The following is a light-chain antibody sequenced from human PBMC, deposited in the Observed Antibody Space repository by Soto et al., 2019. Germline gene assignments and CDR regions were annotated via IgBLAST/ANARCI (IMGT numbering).Light chain of an antibody. Sequence: QAVVTQHPSLTGSPGETVTLTCASTSGAVTSGYYPDWFQQKPGQAPRVLIYSTSNKHSWTTARFSGSLRGGKAALTLSGVQPEEEAEYYCLLYYGGAQPYVVFGGGTKLTVL. CDR1: SGAVTSGYY. J-gene: IGLJ2*01. CDR2: STS. V-gene: IGLV7-43*01. CDR3: LLYYGGAQPYVV.